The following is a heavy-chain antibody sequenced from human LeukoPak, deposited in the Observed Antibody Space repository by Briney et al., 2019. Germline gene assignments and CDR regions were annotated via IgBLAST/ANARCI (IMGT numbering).Heavy chain of an antibody. J-gene: IGHJ4*02. CDR1: GYTLTELS. CDR3: ATGLGSSWWANY. V-gene: IGHV1-24*01. Sequence: ASVKVSCKVSGYTLTELSMHWVRQAPGKGLEWMGGFDPEDGETIYAQKSQGRVTMTEDTSTDTAYMELSSLRSEDTAVYYCATGLGSSWWANYWGQGTLVTVSS. CDR2: FDPEDGET. D-gene: IGHD6-13*01.